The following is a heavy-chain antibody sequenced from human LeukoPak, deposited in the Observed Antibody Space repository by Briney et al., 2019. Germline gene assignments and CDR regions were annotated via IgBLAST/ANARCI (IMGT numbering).Heavy chain of an antibody. J-gene: IGHJ4*02. CDR2: INWKGEST. Sequence: PGGARRLSGAAPGFTLGENGMGGVGQVQGKGLEGASGINWKGESTGYVDSVKGRFTIFRDNAKNSLYLQMNSLRAEDTALYYCATHSYYYGLGSYPHYLDYWGQGTLVTVSS. V-gene: IGHV3-20*04. CDR3: ATHSYYYGLGSYPHYLDY. D-gene: IGHD3-10*01. CDR1: GFTLGENG.